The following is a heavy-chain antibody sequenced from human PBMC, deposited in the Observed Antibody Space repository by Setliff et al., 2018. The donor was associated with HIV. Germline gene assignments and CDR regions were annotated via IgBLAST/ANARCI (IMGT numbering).Heavy chain of an antibody. J-gene: IGHJ4*02. CDR1: GFAVSSSY. V-gene: IGHV3-66*01. Sequence: GGSLRLSCAASGFAVSSSYMTWVRQAPGKGLDWVSLIYSSGDTYYADSVKGRFTVSRDISKNTLYLHMNNLRAEDTAVYYCARETGDIAAIALYSFDYWGQGTQVTVSS. CDR2: IYSSGDT. D-gene: IGHD6-13*01. CDR3: ARETGDIAAIALYSFDY.